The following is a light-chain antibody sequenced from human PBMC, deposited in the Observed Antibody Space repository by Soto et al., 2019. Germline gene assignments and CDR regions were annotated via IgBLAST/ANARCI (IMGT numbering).Light chain of an antibody. V-gene: IGKV1-39*01. J-gene: IGKJ3*01. CDR1: QSISSY. Sequence: DIQMTQSPSSLSASVGDRVTITCRASQSISSYLNWYQQKPGKAPKLLIYAASSLQSGVPSRFSGSGSGTDFTRTISSLQPEDFATYYCEQSYSTPVTFGPGTRWIS. CDR2: AAS. CDR3: EQSYSTPVT.